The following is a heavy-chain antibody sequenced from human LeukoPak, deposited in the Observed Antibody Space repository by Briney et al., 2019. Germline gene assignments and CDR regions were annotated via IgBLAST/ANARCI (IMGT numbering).Heavy chain of an antibody. D-gene: IGHD4-11*01. Sequence: SVKVSCKASGGTFSSYAISWVRQAPGQGLEWMGGIIPIFGTANYAQKFQGRVTITTDESTSTAYMELSSLRSEDMAVYYCAREFQRGQQSWGQGTLVTVSS. CDR1: GGTFSSYA. CDR2: IIPIFGTA. V-gene: IGHV1-69*05. J-gene: IGHJ4*02. CDR3: AREFQRGQQS.